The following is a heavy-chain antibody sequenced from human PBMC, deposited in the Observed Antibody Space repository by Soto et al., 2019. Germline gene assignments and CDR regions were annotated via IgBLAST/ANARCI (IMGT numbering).Heavy chain of an antibody. V-gene: IGHV4-34*01. CDR2: MNHSGST. D-gene: IGHD3-10*01. CDR3: ARGGIGSYYYYGMDV. CDR1: VGSFSGYY. J-gene: IGHJ6*02. Sequence: SEALSDTCAVCVGSFSGYYWSWIRQPPGKGLELIGEMNHSGSTNYNPSLKSRVTISVDTSKNQLSLKLSSVTAADTAVSYWARGGIGSYYYYGMDVWGQGTTVSVSS.